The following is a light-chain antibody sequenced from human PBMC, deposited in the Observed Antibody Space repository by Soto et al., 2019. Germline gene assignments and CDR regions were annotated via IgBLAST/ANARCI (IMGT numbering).Light chain of an antibody. Sequence: PGERATLSCRASQRVSNNYLAWYQQKPGQAPRLLIYGASSRTTGIPARFIGAGSGTDFTLTITRLEPEDFAVYYCQQYGGSPFTFGPGTKVDIK. CDR1: QRVSNNY. V-gene: IGKV3-20*01. CDR2: GAS. J-gene: IGKJ3*01. CDR3: QQYGGSPFT.